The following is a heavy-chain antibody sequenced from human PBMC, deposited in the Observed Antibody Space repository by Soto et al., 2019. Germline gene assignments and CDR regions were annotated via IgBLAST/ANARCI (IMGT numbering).Heavy chain of an antibody. CDR2: IIPIFGTA. V-gene: IGHV1-69*12. CDR3: ARAESIASFGFDY. CDR1: GGTFSSYA. J-gene: IGHJ4*02. D-gene: IGHD6-6*01. Sequence: QVQLVQSGAEVKKPGSSVKVSCKASGGTFSSYAISWVRQAPGQGLEWMGGIIPIFGTAHYAQKFQGRVTMTADESTSTDYMELSSLRSEDTAMYYGARAESIASFGFDYWGQGTLVTVSS.